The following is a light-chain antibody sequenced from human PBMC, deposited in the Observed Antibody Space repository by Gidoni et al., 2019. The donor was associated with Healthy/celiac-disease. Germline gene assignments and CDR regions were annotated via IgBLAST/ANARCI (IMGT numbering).Light chain of an antibody. V-gene: IGKV1-39*01. J-gene: IGKJ2*01. Sequence: DIQMTQSPSSLSASVGDRVTITCRASQSISSYLNWYQQKPWKAPKLLIYAASRLQSGVPSRFSGSGSGTDFTHTISSLQLEDVATYYCQQSYSTPPYTFGQGTKLEIK. CDR2: AAS. CDR1: QSISSY. CDR3: QQSYSTPPYT.